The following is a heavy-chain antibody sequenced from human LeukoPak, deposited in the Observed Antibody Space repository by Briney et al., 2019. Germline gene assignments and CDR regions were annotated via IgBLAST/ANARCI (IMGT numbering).Heavy chain of an antibody. CDR2: IIGSGGST. CDR3: AKSASRYVIIIGNYFVY. V-gene: IGHV3-23*01. D-gene: IGHD3-10*01. J-gene: IGHJ4*02. CDR1: GFTFSSDA. Sequence: GGSLRLSCAASGFTFSSDAMSWVRQAPGERLEWVSAIIGSGGSTYYADSVKGQSTISRDKSEHTLYLQMNSLRAEDTAVCYCAKSASRYVIIIGNYFVYWGQGTLVTVSS.